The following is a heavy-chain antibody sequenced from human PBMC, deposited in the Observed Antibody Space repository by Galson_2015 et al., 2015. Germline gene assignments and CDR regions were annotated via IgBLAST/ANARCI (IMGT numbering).Heavy chain of an antibody. V-gene: IGHV7-4-1*02. CDR3: ARDTTSGAGAVTDC. CDR1: GYTFTNYA. D-gene: IGHD4-17*01. J-gene: IGHJ4*02. Sequence: SGYTFTNYAINWVRQAPGQGLEWMGWISTNTGNPTYAQDFTGRFVFSLDTSVSTAYLQISSLKAEDTAVYYCARDTTSGAGAVTDCWGQGTLVTVSS. CDR2: ISTNTGNP.